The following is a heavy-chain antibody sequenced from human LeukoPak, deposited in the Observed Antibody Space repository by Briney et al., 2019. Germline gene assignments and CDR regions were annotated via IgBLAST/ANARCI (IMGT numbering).Heavy chain of an antibody. CDR3: AKGPVSAMVGATTLDS. CDR1: GFTVSSNY. CDR2: IYSSGST. Sequence: GGSLILSCAASGFTVSSNYMDWVRQAPGKGLEWVSCIYSSGSTYYADSVKGRFTISRDNSRNTVYLQMNSRRAEDTAVSYCAKGPVSAMVGATTLDSWGPGTLVTASS. D-gene: IGHD1-26*01. J-gene: IGHJ4*02. V-gene: IGHV3-66*01.